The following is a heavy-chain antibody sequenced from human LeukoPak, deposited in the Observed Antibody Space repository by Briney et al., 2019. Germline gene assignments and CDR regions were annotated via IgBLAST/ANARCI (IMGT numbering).Heavy chain of an antibody. CDR1: GGSFSGYY. V-gene: IGHV4-34*01. CDR3: ARGHKDYYDSSGYYPNWYFDL. J-gene: IGHJ2*01. D-gene: IGHD3-22*01. Sequence: ASETLSLTCAVYGGSFSGYYWSWIRQPPGKGLEWIGEINHSGSTNYNPSLKSRVTISVDTSKNRFSLKLSSVTAADTAVYYCARGHKDYYDSSGYYPNWYFDLWGRGTLVTVSS. CDR2: INHSGST.